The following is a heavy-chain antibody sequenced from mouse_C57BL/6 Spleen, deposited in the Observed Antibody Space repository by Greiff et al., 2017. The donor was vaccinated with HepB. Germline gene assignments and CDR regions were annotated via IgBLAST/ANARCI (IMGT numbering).Heavy chain of an antibody. CDR1: GFSLTSYA. V-gene: IGHV2-9-1*01. D-gene: IGHD1-1*01. CDR2: IWTGGGT. Sequence: VQGVESGPGLVAPSQSLSITCTVSGFSLTSYAISWVRQPPGKGLEWLGVIWTGGGTNYNSALKSRLSISKDNSKSQVFLKMNSLQTDDTARYYCARIRTTVVDWYFDVWGTGTTVTVSS. J-gene: IGHJ1*03. CDR3: ARIRTTVVDWYFDV.